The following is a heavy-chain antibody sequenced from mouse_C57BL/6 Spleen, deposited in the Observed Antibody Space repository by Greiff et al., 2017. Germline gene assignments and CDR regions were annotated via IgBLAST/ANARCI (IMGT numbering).Heavy chain of an antibody. CDR2: IDPHNGNT. CDR1: GYTFTSYG. V-gene: IGHV1-81*01. CDR3: AKEDYGYALVDF. J-gene: IGHJ2*01. D-gene: IGHD2-2*01. Sequence: QVQLQQSGAELVRPGASVKLSCKASGYTFTSYGMRWVKQRTEQGLEWIGKIDPHNGNTYYKEKFKGKATLTADKSSSTAYMELRSLTSEDSAVYYCAKEDYGYALVDFWGRGTTPTVSS.